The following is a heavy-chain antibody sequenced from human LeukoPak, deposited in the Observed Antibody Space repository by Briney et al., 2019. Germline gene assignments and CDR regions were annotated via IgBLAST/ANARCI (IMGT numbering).Heavy chain of an antibody. V-gene: IGHV1-8*01. CDR1: GYTFTSYD. D-gene: IGHD1-26*01. CDR2: MNPNSGNT. J-gene: IGHJ4*02. CDR3: ARASVGAKIRYSFDY. Sequence: ASVKVSCKASGYTFTSYDINWVRQATGQGLEWMGWMNPNSGNTGYAQKFQGRVTMTRNTSISTAHMELSSLRSEDTAVYYCARASVGAKIRYSFDYWGQGTLVTVSS.